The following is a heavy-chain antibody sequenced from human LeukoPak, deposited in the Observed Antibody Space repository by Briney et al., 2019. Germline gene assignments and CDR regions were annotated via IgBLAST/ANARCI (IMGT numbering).Heavy chain of an antibody. CDR3: ANEYSEGDI. CDR1: GFSVSSNY. Sequence: GGSLRLSCAASGFSVSSNYMSWVRQAPGKGLEWVSVLYSSGYSKYADSVKGRFTISRDNSKNTLYLQMNSLRAEDAAVYYCANEYSEGDIWGQGTMVTVSS. D-gene: IGHD4-11*01. CDR2: LYSSGYS. J-gene: IGHJ3*02. V-gene: IGHV3-53*01.